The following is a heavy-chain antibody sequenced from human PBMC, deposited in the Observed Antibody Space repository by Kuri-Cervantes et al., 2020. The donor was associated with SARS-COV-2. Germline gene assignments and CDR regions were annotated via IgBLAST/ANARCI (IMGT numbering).Heavy chain of an antibody. J-gene: IGHJ4*02. CDR3: AKDFWSGYYYFDY. V-gene: IGHV3-30*02. Sequence: GESLKISCAASGFTFSSYGMHWVRQAPCKGLEWVAFIRYDGSNKYYADSVKGRLTISRDNSKNTLYLQMNSLRAEDTAVYYCAKDFWSGYYYFDYWGQGTLVTVSS. CDR2: IRYDGSNK. D-gene: IGHD3-3*01. CDR1: GFTFSSYG.